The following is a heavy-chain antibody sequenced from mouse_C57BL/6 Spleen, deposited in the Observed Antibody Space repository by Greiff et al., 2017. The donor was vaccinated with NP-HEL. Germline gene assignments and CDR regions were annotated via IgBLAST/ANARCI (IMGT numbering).Heavy chain of an antibody. Sequence: VQLQQPGAELVRPGSSVKLSCKASGYTLTSYWMHWVKQRPIQGLEWIGNIAPSDSATHYNQKFKDKATLTVDKSSSTAYMQLSSLTSADSAVYYCARSWDGAWFAYWGQGTLVTVSA. J-gene: IGHJ3*01. D-gene: IGHD4-1*01. CDR3: ARSWDGAWFAY. V-gene: IGHV1-52*01. CDR2: IAPSDSAT. CDR1: GYTLTSYW.